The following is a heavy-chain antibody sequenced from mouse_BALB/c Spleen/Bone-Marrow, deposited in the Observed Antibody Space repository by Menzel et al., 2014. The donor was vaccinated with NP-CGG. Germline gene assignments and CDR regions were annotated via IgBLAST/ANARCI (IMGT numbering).Heavy chain of an antibody. CDR2: IWAGGST. J-gene: IGHJ2*01. CDR3: ARERDLTLDY. Sequence: VQLQQSGPGLVAPSQSLSITCTVSGFSLTGYGVHWVRQPPGKGPEWLGVIWAGGSTDYNSALMSRLSINKDNSKSQVFLKMNSLQTDDTAMYYCARERDLTLDYWGQGTTLTVSS. CDR1: GFSLTGYG. D-gene: IGHD4-1*01. V-gene: IGHV2-9*02.